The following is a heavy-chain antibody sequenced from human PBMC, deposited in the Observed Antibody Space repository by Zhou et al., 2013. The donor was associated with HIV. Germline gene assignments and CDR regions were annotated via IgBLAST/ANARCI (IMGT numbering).Heavy chain of an antibody. CDR2: IHPNNGAT. CDR1: GYKFTSYY. J-gene: IGHJ6*03. CDR3: ARALSARWIGGGFFYMDV. Sequence: QIRLLQAGGEVAKPGASVTVSCKASGYKFTSYYIHWVRQAPGQGLEWLGWIHPNNGATQFSQKFRGRVTLTRDASISTAYLDLSGLTPDDTAVYFCARALSARWIGGGFFYMDVWGKGTTVTVS. V-gene: IGHV1-2*02. D-gene: IGHD6-25*01.